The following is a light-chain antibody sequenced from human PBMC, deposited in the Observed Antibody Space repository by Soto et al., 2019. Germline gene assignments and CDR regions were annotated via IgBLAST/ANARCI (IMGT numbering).Light chain of an antibody. CDR2: AAS. CDR3: KHAKSFPVT. Sequence: DIQMTQSPSSLSASVGDTVTITCRSSQDVGRWLSWYQQKPGKAPKILIFAASSLQSGVPSRFSGSGSGTDFTLTITSLQSEDFATYYCKHAKSFPVTFGQGTRLEIK. J-gene: IGKJ5*01. CDR1: QDVGRW. V-gene: IGKV1D-12*01.